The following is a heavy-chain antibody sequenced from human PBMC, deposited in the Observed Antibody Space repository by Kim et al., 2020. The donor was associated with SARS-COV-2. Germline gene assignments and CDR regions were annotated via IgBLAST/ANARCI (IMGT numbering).Heavy chain of an antibody. J-gene: IGHJ4*02. CDR3: ARSSYFGSGHFDF. Sequence: FNPSLKSRVTISVDTSKNQFSLKLTSVTAADTALYYCARSSYFGSGHFDFWGQGTLVTVSS. D-gene: IGHD3-10*01. V-gene: IGHV4-39*01.